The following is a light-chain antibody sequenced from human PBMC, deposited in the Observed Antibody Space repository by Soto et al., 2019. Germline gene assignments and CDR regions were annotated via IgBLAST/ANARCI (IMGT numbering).Light chain of an antibody. V-gene: IGLV2-18*02. Sequence: QSVLTQPPSVSGSPGQSVTISCTGTSSDVGYYNRVSWYQQPPGTAPKLMVFEVSNRPSGVPDRFSGSKSGNTASLPISGLQAEYEADYYCSSYTTSSTLVFGGGTKVTVL. J-gene: IGLJ2*01. CDR3: SSYTTSSTLV. CDR2: EVS. CDR1: SSDVGYYNR.